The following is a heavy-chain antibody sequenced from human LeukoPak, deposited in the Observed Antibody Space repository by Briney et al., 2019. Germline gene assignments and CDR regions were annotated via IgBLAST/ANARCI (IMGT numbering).Heavy chain of an antibody. D-gene: IGHD3-22*01. CDR3: AKDSGGGYYLDYYFYY. J-gene: IGHJ4*02. Sequence: PGGSLRLSCAASGFTFSSYGMHWVRQAPGKGLEWVAVISYDGSNKYYADSVKGRFTISRDNSKNTLYLQMNSLRAEDTAVYYCAKDSGGGYYLDYYFYYWGQGTMVTVSS. V-gene: IGHV3-30*18. CDR2: ISYDGSNK. CDR1: GFTFSSYG.